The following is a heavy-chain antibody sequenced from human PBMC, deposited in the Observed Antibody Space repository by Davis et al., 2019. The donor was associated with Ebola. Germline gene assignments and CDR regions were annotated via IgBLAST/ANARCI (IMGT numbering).Heavy chain of an antibody. CDR1: GGSISSGGYY. J-gene: IGHJ4*02. D-gene: IGHD3-10*01. CDR2: IYHSGST. V-gene: IGHV4-39*07. CDR3: FTDSMVRGVIY. Sequence: SETLSLTCTVSGGSISSGGYYWSWIRQPPGKGLEWIGSIYHSGSTYYNPSLKSRVTISVDTSKNQFSLKLSSVTAADTAVYYCFTDSMVRGVIYWGQGTLVTVSS.